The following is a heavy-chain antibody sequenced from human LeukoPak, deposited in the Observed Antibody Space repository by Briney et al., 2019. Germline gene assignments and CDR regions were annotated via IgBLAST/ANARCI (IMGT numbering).Heavy chain of an antibody. CDR3: ARTRYDGSGYYSLGDY. V-gene: IGHV3-53*01. Sequence: GGSLRLSCAASGFTVSNNYMNWVRQAPGKGLEWVSVIYSGGSTYYGDSVKGRFTISRDNAKNSLYLQMNSLRAEDTAVYYCARTRYDGSGYYSLGDYWGQGTLVTVSS. CDR1: GFTVSNNY. CDR2: IYSGGST. D-gene: IGHD3-22*01. J-gene: IGHJ4*02.